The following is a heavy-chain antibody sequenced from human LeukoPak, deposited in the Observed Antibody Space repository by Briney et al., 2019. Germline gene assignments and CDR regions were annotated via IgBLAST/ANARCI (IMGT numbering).Heavy chain of an antibody. D-gene: IGHD6-19*01. CDR1: GGTFSSYA. Sequence: ASVKVSCKASGGTFSSYAISWVRQAPGQGLEWMGWISAYNGNTNYAQKLQGRVTMTTDTSTSTAYMELRSLRSDDTAVYYCARDPLGSQWLVPFDYWGQGTLVTVSS. J-gene: IGHJ4*02. V-gene: IGHV1-18*01. CDR3: ARDPLGSQWLVPFDY. CDR2: ISAYNGNT.